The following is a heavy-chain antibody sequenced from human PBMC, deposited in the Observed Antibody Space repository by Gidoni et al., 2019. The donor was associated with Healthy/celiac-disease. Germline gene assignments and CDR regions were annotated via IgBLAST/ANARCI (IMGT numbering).Heavy chain of an antibody. V-gene: IGHV3-30*18. J-gene: IGHJ6*03. CDR1: GFTFSSYG. CDR3: AKWRYYYYMDV. CDR2: ISYDGSNK. Sequence: QVQLVESGGGVVQPGRSLRLSCAAPGFTFSSYGMHWVRQAPGKGLEWVAVISYDGSNKYYADSVKGRFTISRDNSKNTLYLQMNSLRAEDTAVYYCAKWRYYYYMDVWGKGTTVTVSS. D-gene: IGHD3-3*01.